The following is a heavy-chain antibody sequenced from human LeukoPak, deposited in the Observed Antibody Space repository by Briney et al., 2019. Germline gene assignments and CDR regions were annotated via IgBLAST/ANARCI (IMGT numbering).Heavy chain of an antibody. Sequence: PSETLSLTCAVYGGSFSGYYWSWIRQPPGKGLEWIGYIYYSGSTNYNPSLKSRVTISVDTSKNQFSLKLSSVTAADTAVYYCARSGGIAGVDYWGQGTLVTVSS. V-gene: IGHV4-59*01. J-gene: IGHJ4*02. D-gene: IGHD3-16*01. CDR3: ARSGGIAGVDY. CDR2: IYYSGST. CDR1: GGSFSGYY.